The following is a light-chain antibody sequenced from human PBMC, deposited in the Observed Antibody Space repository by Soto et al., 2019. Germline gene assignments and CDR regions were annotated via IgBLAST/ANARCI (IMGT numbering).Light chain of an antibody. CDR1: QSVSSY. V-gene: IGKV3-11*01. CDR2: DAS. CDR3: RQRTNWPPLT. Sequence: EIVLTQSPATLSLSPGERATLSCRASQSVSSYLAWYQQRRCQAPRLLIYDASNRATGIPARFSGSGSGTNFTLTISSLEPDDFAVYYCRQRTNWPPLTFGGGTKVEIK. J-gene: IGKJ4*01.